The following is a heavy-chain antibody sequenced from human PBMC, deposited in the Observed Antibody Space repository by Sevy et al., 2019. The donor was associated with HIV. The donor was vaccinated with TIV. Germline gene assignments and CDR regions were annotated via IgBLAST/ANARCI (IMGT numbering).Heavy chain of an antibody. Sequence: GGSLRLSCTASGFTFDDYAMSWFRQAPGKGLEWVAFITRNSYEAYGGTTEYAASVKGRLTISRDDSKSIAYLQMNSLKTEDTAVYYCTRGLATADTPQNYFDYWGQGTLVTVSS. D-gene: IGHD2-15*01. J-gene: IGHJ4*02. CDR2: ITRNSYEAYGGTT. CDR3: TRGLATADTPQNYFDY. CDR1: GFTFDDYA. V-gene: IGHV3-49*03.